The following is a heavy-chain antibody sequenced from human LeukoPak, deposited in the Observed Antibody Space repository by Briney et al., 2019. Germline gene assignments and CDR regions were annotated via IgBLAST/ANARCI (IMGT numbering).Heavy chain of an antibody. CDR3: ARAALGYCSSTSCYGDY. Sequence: GGSLRLSCAASGFTFDDYDMSWGRQAPGKGLERGSGINWNGGSTDYVDSVKGRFTISRDNAKNSLYLQMNSLRAEDTALYYCARAALGYCSSTSCYGDYWGQGTLVTVSS. J-gene: IGHJ4*02. CDR1: GFTFDDYD. D-gene: IGHD2-2*01. CDR2: INWNGGST. V-gene: IGHV3-20*04.